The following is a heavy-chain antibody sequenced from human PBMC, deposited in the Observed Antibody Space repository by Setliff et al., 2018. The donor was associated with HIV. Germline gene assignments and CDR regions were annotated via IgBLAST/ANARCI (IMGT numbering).Heavy chain of an antibody. J-gene: IGHJ6*03. V-gene: IGHV4-34*01. CDR1: GGSFSGYY. CDR2: INHGGIT. Sequence: SETLSLTCAVYGGSFSGYYWSWIRQPPGKGLEWIGEINHGGITNYNPSLKSRVTISVDMSKNQYSLKLSSVTAADTAVYYCARRATTYYYFYYLDVWGKGTTVTVSS. CDR3: ARRATTYYYFYYLDV. D-gene: IGHD1-1*01.